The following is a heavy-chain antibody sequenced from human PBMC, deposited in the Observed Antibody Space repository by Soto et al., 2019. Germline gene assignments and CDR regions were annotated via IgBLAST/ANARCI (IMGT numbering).Heavy chain of an antibody. Sequence: GGSLRLSCAASGFTFSNAWMNWVRQAPGKGLEWVGRIKSKTDGGTTDYAAPVKGRFTISRDDSKNTLYLQMNSLKTEDTAVYYCTTELVEYDFWSGPLPNYYGMDVWGQGTTVTVSS. V-gene: IGHV3-15*07. CDR3: TTELVEYDFWSGPLPNYYGMDV. CDR2: IKSKTDGGTT. J-gene: IGHJ6*02. CDR1: GFTFSNAW. D-gene: IGHD3-3*01.